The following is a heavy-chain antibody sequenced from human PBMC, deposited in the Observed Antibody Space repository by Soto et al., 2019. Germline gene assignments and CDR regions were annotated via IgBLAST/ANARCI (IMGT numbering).Heavy chain of an antibody. Sequence: SGPTLVNPPETLTLTCNVSGFSLTTGRMGVSWIRQPPGKALEWLAHIFSDAERSYSRSLQGRLTVSKVGSGSHVVLTMTNMDPVDTGTYFCVRMNAESYSSYYAMDVWGQGTTVTVSS. CDR2: IFSDAER. CDR1: GFSLTTGRMG. V-gene: IGHV2-26*01. CDR3: VRMNAESYSSYYAMDV. D-gene: IGHD3-10*01. J-gene: IGHJ6*02.